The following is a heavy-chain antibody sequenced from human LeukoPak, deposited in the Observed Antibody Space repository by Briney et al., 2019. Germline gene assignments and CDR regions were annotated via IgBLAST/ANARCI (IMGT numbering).Heavy chain of an antibody. Sequence: KASETLSLTCAVYGGSFSGYYWSWIRQPPGKGLEWIGEINHSGSTNYNPSLKSRVTISVDTSKNQFSLKLSSVTAADTAVYYCARHGGYDLVLDYWGQGTLVTVSS. J-gene: IGHJ4*02. V-gene: IGHV4-34*01. CDR3: ARHGGYDLVLDY. CDR2: INHSGST. CDR1: GGSFSGYY. D-gene: IGHD5-12*01.